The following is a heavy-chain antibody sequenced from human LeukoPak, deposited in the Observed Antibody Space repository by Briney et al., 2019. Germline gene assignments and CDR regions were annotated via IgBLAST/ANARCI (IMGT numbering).Heavy chain of an antibody. D-gene: IGHD2-8*01. J-gene: IGHJ4*02. CDR1: GFTFSSYA. Sequence: PGGSLRLSCAASGFTFSSYAMSWVRQAPGKGLEWVSAISGSGGSTYYADSVKGRFTIFRDKSKNMLYLQVNSLRVEDTAIYYCARRVYNTGSLDYWGQGTLVTVSS. V-gene: IGHV3-23*01. CDR2: ISGSGGST. CDR3: ARRVYNTGSLDY.